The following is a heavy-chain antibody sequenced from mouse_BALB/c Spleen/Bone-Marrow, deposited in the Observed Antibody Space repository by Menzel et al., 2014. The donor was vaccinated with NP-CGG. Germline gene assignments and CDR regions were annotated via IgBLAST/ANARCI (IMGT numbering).Heavy chain of an antibody. CDR2: IWGDGST. J-gene: IGHJ4*01. D-gene: IGHD2-14*01. CDR3: AREGYDENYYAMDY. CDR1: GFSLTGYG. Sequence: QVQLKESGPGLVAPSQSLSITCTVSGFSLTGYGVNWVRQPPGKGLEWLGMIWGDGSTDYNSALKSRLSISKDNSKSQVFLKMNSLQTGDTARYCCAREGYDENYYAMDYWGQGTSVTVSS. V-gene: IGHV2-6-7*01.